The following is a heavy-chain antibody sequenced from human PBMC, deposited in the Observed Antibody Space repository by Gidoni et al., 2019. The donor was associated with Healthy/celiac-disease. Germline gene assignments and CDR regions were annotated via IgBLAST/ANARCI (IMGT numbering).Heavy chain of an antibody. CDR3: AKDEIQQLVSPGYDY. D-gene: IGHD6-13*01. CDR1: GSTLSSYA. J-gene: IGHJ4*02. CDR2: ISGSGGST. Sequence: EVQLVESGGGLVQPGGSLRLSCAASGSTLSSYAMSWVRQAPGKGLEWVSAISGSGGSTYYADSVKGRFTISRDNSKNTLYLQMNSLRAEDTAVYYCAKDEIQQLVSPGYDYWGQGTLVTVSS. V-gene: IGHV3-23*04.